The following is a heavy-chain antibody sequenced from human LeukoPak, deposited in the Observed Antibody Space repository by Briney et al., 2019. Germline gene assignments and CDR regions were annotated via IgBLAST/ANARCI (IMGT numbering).Heavy chain of an antibody. V-gene: IGHV3-21*01. CDR3: ARNKYYYGSRSYGVPNWFDP. Sequence: GGSLRLSCAASGFTFSSYSMNWVRQAPGKGLEWVSYISSSSSYIYYADSVKGRFTISRDNAKNSLYLQMNSLRAEDTAVYYCARNKYYYGSRSYGVPNWFDPWGQGTLVTVSS. CDR1: GFTFSSYS. J-gene: IGHJ5*02. CDR2: ISSSSSYI. D-gene: IGHD3-10*01.